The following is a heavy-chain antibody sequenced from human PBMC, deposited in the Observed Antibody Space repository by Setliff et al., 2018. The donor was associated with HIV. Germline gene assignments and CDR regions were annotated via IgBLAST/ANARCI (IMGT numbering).Heavy chain of an antibody. V-gene: IGHV4-59*01. CDR1: GGSMSSYY. J-gene: IGHJ3*02. D-gene: IGHD3-10*01. Sequence: PSETLSLTCTVSGGSMSSYYWSWIRQPPGKGLEWGGYIYYSGSTNYNPSLKSRVSISVDTSKNQFSLKLSSVTAADTAMYYCGRVGFGELFGAFDIWDQGIMVTVSS. CDR2: IYYSGST. CDR3: GRVGFGELFGAFDI.